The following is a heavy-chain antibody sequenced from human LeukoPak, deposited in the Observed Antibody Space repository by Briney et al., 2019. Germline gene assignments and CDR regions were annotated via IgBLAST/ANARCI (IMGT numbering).Heavy chain of an antibody. Sequence: SETLSLTCTVSGGSLSNLDYYWTWIRQPAGKRLEWIGRIYTSGGTNYNPSLKSRVTMSVDKSKNQISLNLASLTAADTALYYCAGRGSSSGTFDVW. CDR2: IYTSGGT. CDR3: AGRGSSSGTFDV. V-gene: IGHV4-61*02. CDR1: GGSLSNLDYY. D-gene: IGHD2-2*01. J-gene: IGHJ2*01.